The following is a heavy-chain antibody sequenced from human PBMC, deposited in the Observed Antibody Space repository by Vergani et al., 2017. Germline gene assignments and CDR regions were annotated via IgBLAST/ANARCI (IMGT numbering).Heavy chain of an antibody. J-gene: IGHJ4*02. CDR3: ARYYSSSWYVDY. Sequence: QLQLQESGPGLVKPSETLSLTCTVSGGSISSSSYYWGWIRQPPGKGLEWIGSIYYSVSTYYNPSLKSRVTISVDTYKNQFSLKLSSVTAADTAVYYCARYYSSSWYVDYWGQGTLVTVSA. CDR2: IYYSVST. D-gene: IGHD6-13*01. CDR1: GGSISSSSYY. V-gene: IGHV4-39*01.